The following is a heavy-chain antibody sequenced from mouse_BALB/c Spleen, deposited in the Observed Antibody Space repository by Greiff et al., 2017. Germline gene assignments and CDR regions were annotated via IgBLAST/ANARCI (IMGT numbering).Heavy chain of an antibody. CDR1: GFSLTSYG. V-gene: IGHV2-2*02. J-gene: IGHJ1*01. Sequence: QVQLQQSGPGLVQPSQSLSITCTVSGFSLTSYGVHWVRQSPGKGLEWLGVIWSGGSTDYNAAFISRLSISKDNSKSQVFFKMNSLQANDTAIYYCATPYPEYFDVWGAGTTVTVSS. CDR3: ATPYPEYFDV. CDR2: IWSGGST. D-gene: IGHD2-10*01.